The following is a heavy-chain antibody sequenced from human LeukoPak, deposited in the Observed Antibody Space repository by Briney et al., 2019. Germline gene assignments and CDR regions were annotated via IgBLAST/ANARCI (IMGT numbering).Heavy chain of an antibody. CDR2: ISSSSSYI. Sequence: GGSLRLSCAASGFTFSSYSMNWVRQAPGKGLEWVSSISSSSSYIYYADSVKGRFTISRDNAKNSLYLQMNSLRAEDTAVYYCARATVMVRGAFDYWGQGTLVTVSS. D-gene: IGHD3-10*01. CDR3: ARATVMVRGAFDY. V-gene: IGHV3-21*01. J-gene: IGHJ4*02. CDR1: GFTFSSYS.